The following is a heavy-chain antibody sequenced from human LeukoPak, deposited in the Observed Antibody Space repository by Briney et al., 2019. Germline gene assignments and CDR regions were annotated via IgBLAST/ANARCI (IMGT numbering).Heavy chain of an antibody. V-gene: IGHV3-21*04. CDR2: ISSSSSYI. CDR1: GFTFSSYS. CDR3: AKRVDYSSSSGGYFDS. D-gene: IGHD6-6*01. J-gene: IGHJ4*02. Sequence: PGGSLRLSCAASGFTFSSYSMNWVRQAPGKGLEWVSSISSSSSYIYYADSVKGRFTISRDNAKNSLYLQMNSLRAEDTAVYYCAKRVDYSSSSGGYFDSWGQGTLVTVSS.